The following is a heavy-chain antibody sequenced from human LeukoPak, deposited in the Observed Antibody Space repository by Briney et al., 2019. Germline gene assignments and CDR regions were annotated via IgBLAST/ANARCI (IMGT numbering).Heavy chain of an antibody. CDR2: FDPEDGET. D-gene: IGHD5-12*01. Sequence: ASVKVSCKVSGYTLTELSMHWVRQAPGKGLEWMGGFDPEDGETIYAQKFQGRVTITEDTSTDTAYMELSSLRSEDTAVYYCATASGGYDYVPDYWGQGTLVTVSS. V-gene: IGHV1-24*01. CDR1: GYTLTELS. CDR3: ATASGGYDYVPDY. J-gene: IGHJ4*02.